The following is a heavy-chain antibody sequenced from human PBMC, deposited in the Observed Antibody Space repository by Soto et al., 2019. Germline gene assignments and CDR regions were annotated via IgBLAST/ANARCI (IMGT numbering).Heavy chain of an antibody. J-gene: IGHJ3*01. Sequence: GESLQISCKGSGYSFTSYWIGWVRQMPGKGLEWMGIIYPGDSDTRYSPSFQGQVTISADKSISTAYLQWSSLKASDTAMYYCARRSFIIFVVPTGDSFDFWCQGTLVT. V-gene: IGHV5-51*01. CDR1: GYSFTSYW. D-gene: IGHD3-3*01. CDR3: ARRSFIIFVVPTGDSFDF. CDR2: IYPGDSDT.